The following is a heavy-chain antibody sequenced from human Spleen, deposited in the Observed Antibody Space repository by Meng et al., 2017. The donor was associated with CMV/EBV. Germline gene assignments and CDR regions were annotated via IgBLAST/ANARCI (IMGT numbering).Heavy chain of an antibody. CDR2: IYYSGST. CDR3: AREEGEDAALVTLYFFYGMDV. V-gene: IGHV4-59*02. J-gene: IGHJ6*02. CDR1: GFTVSSNE. Sequence: ESLKISCAASGFTVSSNEMSWVRQPPGKGLEWIGSIYYSGSTYYNPSLKSRVTISVDTSKNQFSLRLSSVTAADTAVYYCAREEGEDAALVTLYFFYGMDVWGQGTTVTVSS. D-gene: IGHD5-18*01.